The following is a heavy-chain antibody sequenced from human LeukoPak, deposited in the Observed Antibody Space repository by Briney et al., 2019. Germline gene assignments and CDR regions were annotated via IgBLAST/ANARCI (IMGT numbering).Heavy chain of an antibody. Sequence: SETLSLTCTVSGGSIRNNAYYWAWIRQSPGKGLEWIGEINHSGSTNHNPSLKSRVTISVDTSKNQFSLKLRSVTAADTAVYYCARDLKDCSGGSCYGIDYWGQGTLVTVSS. CDR1: GGSIRNNAYY. D-gene: IGHD2-15*01. CDR3: ARDLKDCSGGSCYGIDY. V-gene: IGHV4-39*07. J-gene: IGHJ4*02. CDR2: INHSGST.